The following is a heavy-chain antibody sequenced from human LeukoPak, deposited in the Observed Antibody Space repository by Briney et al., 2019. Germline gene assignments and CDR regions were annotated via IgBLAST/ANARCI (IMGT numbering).Heavy chain of an antibody. CDR1: GGSISSSDYY. D-gene: IGHD5-18*01. CDR3: ARGRGYSYGTYFDY. Sequence: SETLSLTCTVSGGSISSSDYYWGWIRQPPGKGLEWIGNIYYSGSTYYNPSLKSRVTISVDTSKNQFSLKLSSVTAADTAVYYCARGRGYSYGTYFDYWGQGTLVTVSS. V-gene: IGHV4-39*07. CDR2: IYYSGST. J-gene: IGHJ4*02.